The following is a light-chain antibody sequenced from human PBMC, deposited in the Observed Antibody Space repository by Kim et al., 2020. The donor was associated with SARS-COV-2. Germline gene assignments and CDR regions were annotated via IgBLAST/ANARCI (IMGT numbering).Light chain of an antibody. V-gene: IGKV2-28*01. CDR3: MQALQTRYT. J-gene: IGKJ2*01. CDR2: LGS. CDR1: QSLLHSNGYNY. Sequence: DIVITQSPLSLPVTPGEPASISCRSSQSLLHSNGYNYLDWYLQKPGQSPQLLIYLGSNRASGVPDRFSGSGSGTDFTLKISRVEAEYVGIYYCMQALQTRYTFGQGTKLEI.